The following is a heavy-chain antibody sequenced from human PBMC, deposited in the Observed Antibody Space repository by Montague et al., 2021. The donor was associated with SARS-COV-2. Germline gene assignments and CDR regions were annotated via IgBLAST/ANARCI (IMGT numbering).Heavy chain of an antibody. J-gene: IGHJ4*02. CDR2: INHRGST. V-gene: IGHV4-34*01. CDR1: DGSFSDYS. D-gene: IGHD3-22*01. CDR3: ARGRQHFNMVVVVVTGGEYYFDF. Sequence: SETLSLTCTIYDGSFSDYSWSWICLPPAPGLELVGEINHRGSTNYNPSPTSRVTISVDTSTNQFSLKMTSVTAAGTAMSYCARGRQHFNMVVVVVTGGEYYFDFWGQGTLVAVSS.